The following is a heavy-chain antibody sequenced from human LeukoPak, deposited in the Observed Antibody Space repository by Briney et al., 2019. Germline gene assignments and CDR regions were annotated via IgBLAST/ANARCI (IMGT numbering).Heavy chain of an antibody. D-gene: IGHD4-11*01. J-gene: IGHJ3*02. Sequence: GSLRLSCAASGFTVSSNYMSWVRQAPGKGLEWVSVIYSGGSTYYADSVKGRFTISRDNSKNTLYLQMNSLRAEDTAVYYCAVTTVTADAFDIWGQGTMVTVSS. CDR3: AVTTVTADAFDI. CDR1: GFTVSSNY. CDR2: IYSGGST. V-gene: IGHV3-53*01.